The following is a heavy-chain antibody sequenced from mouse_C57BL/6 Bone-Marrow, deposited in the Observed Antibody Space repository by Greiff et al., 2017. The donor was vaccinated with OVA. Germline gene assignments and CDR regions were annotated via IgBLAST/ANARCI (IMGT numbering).Heavy chain of an antibody. J-gene: IGHJ4*01. Sequence: QVQLQQPGAELVKPGASVKLSCKASGYTFTSYWMQWVKQRPGQGLEWIGEIDPSDSYTNYNQKFKGKATLTVDTSSSTAYMQLSSLTSEDSAVYYCANYYDYGGYAMDYWGQGTSVTVSS. D-gene: IGHD2-4*01. CDR3: ANYYDYGGYAMDY. V-gene: IGHV1-50*01. CDR1: GYTFTSYW. CDR2: IDPSDSYT.